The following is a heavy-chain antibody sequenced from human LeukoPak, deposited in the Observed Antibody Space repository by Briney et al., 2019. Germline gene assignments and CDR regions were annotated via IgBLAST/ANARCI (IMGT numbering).Heavy chain of an antibody. CDR1: GGTFSGYA. CDR3: ARGPLGIYNYYMDV. J-gene: IGHJ6*03. CDR2: IIPIYARA. Sequence: GASVKVSCKASGGTFSGYAISWVRQAPGQGLEWMGGIIPIYARANYPPKFQGRVKITTDDSTSTAYMDLSSLRSDDTAVYFCARGPLGIYNYYMDVWGKGTTVTVS. V-gene: IGHV1-69*05.